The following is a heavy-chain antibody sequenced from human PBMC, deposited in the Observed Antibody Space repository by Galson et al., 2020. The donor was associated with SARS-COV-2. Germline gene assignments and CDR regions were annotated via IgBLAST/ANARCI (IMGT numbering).Heavy chain of an antibody. D-gene: IGHD3-3*01. V-gene: IGHV3-23*01. J-gene: IGHJ4*02. CDR1: GFTFSTYA. CDR2: LSSSGGST. Sequence: GGSLRLSCAASGFTFSTYAMSWVRQAQGKGLEWVSALSSSGGSTYYADSVKGRFTISRDISKNTLYLQMNSLRGEDTAVYYCAKGESTIFGVFNRDYFDYWGQGTLVTVSS. CDR3: AKGESTIFGVFNRDYFDY.